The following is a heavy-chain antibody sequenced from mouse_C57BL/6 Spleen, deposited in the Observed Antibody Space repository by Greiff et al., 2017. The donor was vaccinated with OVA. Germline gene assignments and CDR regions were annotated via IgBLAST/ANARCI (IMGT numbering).Heavy chain of an antibody. V-gene: IGHV1-69*01. D-gene: IGHD2-3*01. CDR1: GYTFTSYW. CDR3: ARGDGYFYAMDY. CDR2: IDPSDSYT. Sequence: QVQLQQPGAELVMPGASVKLSCKASGYTFTSYWMHWVKQRPGQGLEWIGEIDPSDSYTNYNQKFQGKSTLTVDKSSSTAYLQLSSLTSEDSAVYYCARGDGYFYAMDYWGQGTSVTVSS. J-gene: IGHJ4*01.